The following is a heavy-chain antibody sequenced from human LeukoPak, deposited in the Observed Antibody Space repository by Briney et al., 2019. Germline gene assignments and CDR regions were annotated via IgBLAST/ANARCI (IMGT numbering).Heavy chain of an antibody. Sequence: GGSLRLSYAASGFTFSSYEMNWVRQAPGKGLEWVSYISRSGSTIYSADSVKGRFTISRDNAKNSLDLQMNSLRAEDTAVYYCVRDGGWNPFDNWGQGTLVTVSS. V-gene: IGHV3-48*03. CDR1: GFTFSSYE. D-gene: IGHD6-19*01. CDR3: VRDGGWNPFDN. J-gene: IGHJ4*02. CDR2: ISRSGSTI.